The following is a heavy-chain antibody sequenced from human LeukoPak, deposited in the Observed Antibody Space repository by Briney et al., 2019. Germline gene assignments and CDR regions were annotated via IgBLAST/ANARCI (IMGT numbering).Heavy chain of an antibody. CDR1: GYSISSGYY. V-gene: IGHV4-38-2*02. J-gene: IGHJ6*03. CDR3: ASSPGGYYYYYMDV. Sequence: SETLSLTCTVSGYSISSGYYWGWIRQPPGKGLEWIGSIYYSGSTYYNPSLKSRVTISVDTSKNQFSLKLSSVTAADTAVYYCASSPGGYYYYYMDVWGKGTTVTVSS. CDR2: IYYSGST. D-gene: IGHD2-8*02.